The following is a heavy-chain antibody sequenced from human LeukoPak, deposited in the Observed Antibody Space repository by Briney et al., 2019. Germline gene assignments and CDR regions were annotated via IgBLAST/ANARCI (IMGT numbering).Heavy chain of an antibody. J-gene: IGHJ6*03. CDR1: GFTFSGSA. Sequence: PGGSLRLSCAASGFTFSGSATHWVRQASGKGLEWVGRIRSKANSYATAYDASVKGRFTISRDDSKNTAYLQMNSLKTEDTAVYYCTREYDFWSGYRYYYYYYYMDVWGKGTTVTVSS. CDR3: TREYDFWSGYRYYYYYYYMDV. V-gene: IGHV3-73*01. CDR2: IRSKANSYAT. D-gene: IGHD3-3*01.